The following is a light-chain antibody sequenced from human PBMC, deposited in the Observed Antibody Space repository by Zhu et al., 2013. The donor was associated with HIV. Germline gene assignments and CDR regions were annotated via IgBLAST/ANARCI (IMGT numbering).Light chain of an antibody. CDR1: QSVSSSF. V-gene: IGKV3-20*01. CDR3: QQYGSPSLT. J-gene: IGKJ4*01. Sequence: EIVLTQSPGTLSLSPGDRATLSCRASQSVSSSFLAWYQQKPGQAPRLLIYGASSRATGIPDRFSGSGSVTDFSLTISRLEPEDFAVYYCQQYGSPSLTFGGGTKVEIK. CDR2: GAS.